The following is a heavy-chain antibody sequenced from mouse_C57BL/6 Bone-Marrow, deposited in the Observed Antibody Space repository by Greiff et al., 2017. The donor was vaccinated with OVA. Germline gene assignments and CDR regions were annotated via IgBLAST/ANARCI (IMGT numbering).Heavy chain of an antibody. J-gene: IGHJ2*01. Sequence: QVQLQQPGSELVRPGSSVKLSCKASGYTFTSYWMHWVKQRPIQGLEWIVNIDPSDSETHYNQKFKDKATLTVDKSSSTAYMQLSSLTSEDSAVYYCARTGTGYYFDYWGQGTTLTVSS. CDR2: IDPSDSET. D-gene: IGHD4-1*01. V-gene: IGHV1-52*01. CDR1: GYTFTSYW. CDR3: ARTGTGYYFDY.